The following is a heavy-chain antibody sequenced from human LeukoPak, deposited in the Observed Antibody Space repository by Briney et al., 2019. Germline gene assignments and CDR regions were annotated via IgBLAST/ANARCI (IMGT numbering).Heavy chain of an antibody. J-gene: IGHJ6*03. CDR3: ARAYGDYGYHYYYYMDV. Sequence: SETLSLTCTVSGGSISSYYWSWIRQPPGKGLEWIGYIYYSGSTNYNPSLKSRVTISVDTSKNQFSLKLSSVTAADTAVYYCARAYGDYGYHYYYYMDVWGKGTTVTVSS. CDR1: GGSISSYY. V-gene: IGHV4-59*01. CDR2: IYYSGST. D-gene: IGHD4-17*01.